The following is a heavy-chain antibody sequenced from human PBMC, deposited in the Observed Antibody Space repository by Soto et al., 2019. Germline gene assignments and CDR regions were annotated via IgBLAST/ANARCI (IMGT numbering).Heavy chain of an antibody. CDR3: ARGPPAYYYGSGSCAFDI. CDR1: GYTFTSYD. Sequence: QVQLVQSGAEVKKPGASVKVSCKASGYTFTSYDINWVRQATGQGLEWMGWMNPNSGNTGYAQKFQGRVTMTRNTSISTAYMELSSLRSEDTAVYYCARGPPAYYYGSGSCAFDIWGQGTMVAVSS. J-gene: IGHJ3*02. CDR2: MNPNSGNT. D-gene: IGHD3-10*01. V-gene: IGHV1-8*01.